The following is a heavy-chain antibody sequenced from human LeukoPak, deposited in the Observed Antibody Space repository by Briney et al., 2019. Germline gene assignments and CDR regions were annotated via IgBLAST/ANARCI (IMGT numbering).Heavy chain of an antibody. V-gene: IGHV1-69*13. Sequence: SVKVSCKASGYTFTSYYMHWVRQAPGQGLEWMGGIIPIFGTANYAQKFQGRVTITADESTSTAYMELSSLRSEDTAVYYCARDYDSSGYYSNWGQGTLVTVSS. CDR2: IIPIFGTA. D-gene: IGHD3-22*01. CDR3: ARDYDSSGYYSN. CDR1: GYTFTSYY. J-gene: IGHJ4*02.